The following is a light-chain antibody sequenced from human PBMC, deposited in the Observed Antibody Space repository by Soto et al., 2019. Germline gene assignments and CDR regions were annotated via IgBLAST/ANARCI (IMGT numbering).Light chain of an antibody. J-gene: IGKJ1*01. CDR2: GAS. V-gene: IGKV3-15*01. CDR1: QSVGSN. Sequence: EIVMTQSPATLSVSPGERATLSCRASQSVGSNLAWYQQKPGQAPRLLIYGASNRATDIPARFSGSGSGTEFTLTISRLQSEDFAIYFCQQYNNWPPDRTFGQGTKVEIK. CDR3: QQYNNWPPDRT.